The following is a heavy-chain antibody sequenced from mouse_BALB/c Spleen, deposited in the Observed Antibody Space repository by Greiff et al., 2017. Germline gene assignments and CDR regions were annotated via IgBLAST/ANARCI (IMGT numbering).Heavy chain of an antibody. V-gene: IGHV1-7*01. Sequence: VQLVESGAELAKPGASVKMSCKASGYTFTSYWMHWVKQRPGQGLEWIGYINPSTGYTEYNQKFKDKATLTADKSSSTAYMQLSSLTSEDSAVYYCASYYGNYGGFDYWGQGTTLTVSS. CDR1: GYTFTSYW. CDR2: INPSTGYT. D-gene: IGHD2-1*01. CDR3: ASYYGNYGGFDY. J-gene: IGHJ2*01.